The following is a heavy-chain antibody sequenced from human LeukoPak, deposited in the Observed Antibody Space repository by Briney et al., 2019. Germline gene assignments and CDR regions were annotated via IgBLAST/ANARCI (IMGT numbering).Heavy chain of an antibody. CDR1: GYTFPSYF. J-gene: IGHJ6*02. D-gene: IGHD2-2*01. CDR2: VNPTGGST. Sequence: ASVKVSCKASGYTFPSYFMHWVRQAPGQGLEWMGIVNPTGGSTTYAQKLQGRVTMTTDTSTSTAYMELRSLRSDDTAVYYCAREPRNRYCSSTSCYPNYYYYGMDVWGQGTTVTVSS. CDR3: AREPRNRYCSSTSCYPNYYYYGMDV. V-gene: IGHV1-46*01.